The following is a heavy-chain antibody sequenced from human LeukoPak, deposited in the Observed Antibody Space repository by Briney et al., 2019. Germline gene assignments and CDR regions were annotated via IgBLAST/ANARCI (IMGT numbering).Heavy chain of an antibody. CDR2: IIPILGIA. V-gene: IGHV1-69*04. J-gene: IGHJ3*02. D-gene: IGHD5-18*01. CDR3: AREEGYSYGSGDAFDI. Sequence: ASVKVTCKASGGTFSSYAISWVRQAAGQGLEWMGRIIPILGIANYAQKFQGRVTITADKSTSTAYMELSSLRSEDMAVYYCAREEGYSYGSGDAFDIWGQGTMVTVSS. CDR1: GGTFSSYA.